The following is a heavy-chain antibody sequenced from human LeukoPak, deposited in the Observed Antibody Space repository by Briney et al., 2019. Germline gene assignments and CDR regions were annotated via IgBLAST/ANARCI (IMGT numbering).Heavy chain of an antibody. CDR3: ARELPPLPRGYADY. J-gene: IGHJ4*02. D-gene: IGHD5-12*01. CDR2: INSSGSTI. Sequence: KPGGSLRLSCAASGFTFSDYYMSWIRQAPGKGLEWVSYINSSGSTIYYADSVKGRFTISRDNAKNSLYLQMNSLRAEDTAVYYCARELPPLPRGYADYWGQGTLVTVSS. CDR1: GFTFSDYY. V-gene: IGHV3-11*01.